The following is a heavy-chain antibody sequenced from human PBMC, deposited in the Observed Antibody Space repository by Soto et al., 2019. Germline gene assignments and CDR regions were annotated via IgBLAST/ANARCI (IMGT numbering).Heavy chain of an antibody. J-gene: IGHJ6*03. Sequence: PSETLSLTCAVYGGSFSGYYWSWIRQPPGKGLEWIGEINHSGSTNYNPSLKSRVTISVDTSKNQFSLKLSSVTAADTAVYYCARGVYYDFWSGYPHYYYYYMDVWGKGTTVTV. D-gene: IGHD3-3*01. CDR2: INHSGST. CDR1: GGSFSGYY. CDR3: ARGVYYDFWSGYPHYYYYYMDV. V-gene: IGHV4-34*01.